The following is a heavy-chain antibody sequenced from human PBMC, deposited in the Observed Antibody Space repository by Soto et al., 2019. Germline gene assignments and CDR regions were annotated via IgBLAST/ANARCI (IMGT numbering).Heavy chain of an antibody. Sequence: ASVNVSCKSSGHTLSDYYMHWVRQAPGQGLEWMGWISPNSGGANYAQKFQDRVTMTRDTSISTVYMELSRLRSDDTAVYYCVSRDYNYWGQGTLVTVS. CDR2: ISPNSGGA. D-gene: IGHD4-17*01. J-gene: IGHJ4*02. CDR1: GHTLSDYY. V-gene: IGHV1-2*02. CDR3: VSRDYNY.